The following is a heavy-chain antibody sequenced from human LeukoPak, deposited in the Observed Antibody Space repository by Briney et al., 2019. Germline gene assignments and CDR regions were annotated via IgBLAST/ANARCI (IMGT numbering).Heavy chain of an antibody. CDR3: ARGQGSYRFFDY. Sequence: SETLSLTCAVYVGSFSAYHWCWIRQPPGKGLEWIGEINHSGNTNSNPSLKSRVTISVDTSKNQFSLKVTSVTAADTAVYYCARGQGSYRFFDYWGQGTLVAVSS. V-gene: IGHV4-34*01. CDR1: VGSFSAYH. J-gene: IGHJ4*02. D-gene: IGHD1-26*01. CDR2: INHSGNT.